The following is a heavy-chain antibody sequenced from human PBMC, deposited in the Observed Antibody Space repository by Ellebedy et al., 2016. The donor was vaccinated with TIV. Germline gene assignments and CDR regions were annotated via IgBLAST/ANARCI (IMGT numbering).Heavy chain of an antibody. CDR3: AREKWSPYYYYGMDV. CDR1: GYTFTSYG. Sequence: ASVKVSXXASGYTFTSYGISWVRQAPGQGLEWMGWISAYNGNTNYAQKLQGRVTMTTDTSTSTAYMELSSLRSEDTAVYYCAREKWSPYYYYGMDVWGQGTTVTVSS. J-gene: IGHJ6*02. V-gene: IGHV1-18*01. D-gene: IGHD2-15*01. CDR2: ISAYNGNT.